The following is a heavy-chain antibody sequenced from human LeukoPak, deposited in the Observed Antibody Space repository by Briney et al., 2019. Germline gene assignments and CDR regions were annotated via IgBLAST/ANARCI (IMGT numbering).Heavy chain of an antibody. CDR1: GFTVSTSV. J-gene: IGHJ4*02. CDR3: AKDIQQWLGLDS. V-gene: IGHV3-30*18. Sequence: AGGSLRLSCAASGFTVSTSVMHWVRQAPGKGLEWVAVISSDGVYKFYADSVKGRFTISRDNSKNTLSLQMNSLRAEDTALYYCAKDIQQWLGLDSWGQGTLVTVSS. CDR2: ISSDGVYK. D-gene: IGHD6-19*01.